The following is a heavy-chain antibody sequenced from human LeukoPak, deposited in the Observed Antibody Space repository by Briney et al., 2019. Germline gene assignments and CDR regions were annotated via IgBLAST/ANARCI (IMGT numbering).Heavy chain of an antibody. J-gene: IGHJ2*01. CDR1: GFTFRSYD. CDR3: ARAAYSSTWYSRYFDL. Sequence: PGGSLRLSCAASGFTFRSYDMHWVRQATGKGLEWVSGIGTAGEIYYPGSVKGRFTISRENAKNSLYLQMNSLRAGDTAVYYCARAAYSSTWYSRYFDLWGRGTLVTLSS. CDR2: IGTAGEI. V-gene: IGHV3-13*01. D-gene: IGHD6-13*01.